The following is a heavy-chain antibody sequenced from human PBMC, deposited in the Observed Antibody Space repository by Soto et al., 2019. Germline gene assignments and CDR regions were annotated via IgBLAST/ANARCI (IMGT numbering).Heavy chain of an antibody. Sequence: GASVKVSCKASGGTFSSYAISWVRQAPRQGLEWMGGIIPIFGTANYAQKFQGRVTITADESTSTAYMELSSLRSEDTAVYFCARASRPFKREERRTIFGVARVNWFDPWGQGTLVTVSS. CDR3: ARASRPFKREERRTIFGVARVNWFDP. J-gene: IGHJ5*02. V-gene: IGHV1-69*13. CDR1: GGTFSSYA. D-gene: IGHD3-3*01. CDR2: IIPIFGTA.